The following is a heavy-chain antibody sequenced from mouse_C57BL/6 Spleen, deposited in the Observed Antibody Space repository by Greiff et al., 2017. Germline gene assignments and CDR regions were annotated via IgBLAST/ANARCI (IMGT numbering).Heavy chain of an antibody. Sequence: VQLQQSGAELVRPGASVTLSCKASGYTFTDYEMHWVKQTPVHGLEWIGAIDPETGGTAYNQKFKGKAILTADKSSSTAYMELRSLTSEDSAVDYCTRRRGRLYYFDYWGQGTTLTVSS. CDR3: TRRRGRLYYFDY. CDR2: IDPETGGT. CDR1: GYTFTDYE. D-gene: IGHD3-2*02. V-gene: IGHV1-15*01. J-gene: IGHJ2*01.